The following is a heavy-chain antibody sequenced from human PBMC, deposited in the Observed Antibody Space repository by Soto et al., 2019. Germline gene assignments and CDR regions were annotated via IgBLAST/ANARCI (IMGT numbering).Heavy chain of an antibody. CDR3: ARVRDGYNYLDYYHYMDV. J-gene: IGHJ6*03. Sequence: GASVKVSCKASGYTFTSYGISWVRQAPGQGLEWMGWISAYNGNTNYAQKLQGRVTMTTDTSTSTAYMELRSLRSDDTAVYYCARVRDGYNYLDYYHYMDVWGKGTTVTVSS. D-gene: IGHD5-12*01. CDR1: GYTFTSYG. CDR2: ISAYNGNT. V-gene: IGHV1-18*01.